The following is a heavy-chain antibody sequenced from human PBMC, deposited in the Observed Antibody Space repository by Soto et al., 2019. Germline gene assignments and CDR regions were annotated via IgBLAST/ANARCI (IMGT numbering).Heavy chain of an antibody. CDR3: AKDEGSGSYPDY. J-gene: IGHJ4*02. V-gene: IGHV3-48*01. Sequence: EVQLVESGGGLVQPGGSLRLSCAASGFSFSSYSMNWVRQAPGKGLEWVSYINRDSKTVYYADSVKGRFTISRDNSKNTLYLQMNSLRAEDTAIYYCAKDEGSGSYPDYWGQGTLVTVSS. D-gene: IGHD1-26*01. CDR1: GFSFSSYS. CDR2: INRDSKTV.